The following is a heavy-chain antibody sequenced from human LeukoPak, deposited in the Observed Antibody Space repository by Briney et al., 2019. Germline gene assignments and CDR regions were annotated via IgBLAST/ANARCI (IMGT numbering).Heavy chain of an antibody. V-gene: IGHV4-31*11. Sequence: SQTLSVTCAVSGDSVSSGGYYWTWIRQHPGKGLEWIGYISNSGTTSYNPSLKSRVSISVDTSNNQFSLRLSSVTAADTAVYYCARDVVVTSSPDAFDIWGQGTMVTVSS. CDR3: ARDVVVTSSPDAFDI. CDR1: GDSVSSGGYY. J-gene: IGHJ3*02. CDR2: ISNSGTT. D-gene: IGHD2-21*02.